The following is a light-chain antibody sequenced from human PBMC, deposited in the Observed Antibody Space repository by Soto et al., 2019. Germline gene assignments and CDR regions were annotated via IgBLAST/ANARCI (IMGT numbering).Light chain of an antibody. CDR3: QQYDSYPRA. CDR2: KAS. Sequence: IQMTQSPSTLSASVGDRVTIICRASQSINSWLAWYQQRPGRAPKLLIYKASSLESGVPSRFSGSGSGTKFTLTISSLQPDDFATYYCQQYDSYPRAFGPGTTVNIK. V-gene: IGKV1-5*03. J-gene: IGKJ3*01. CDR1: QSINSW.